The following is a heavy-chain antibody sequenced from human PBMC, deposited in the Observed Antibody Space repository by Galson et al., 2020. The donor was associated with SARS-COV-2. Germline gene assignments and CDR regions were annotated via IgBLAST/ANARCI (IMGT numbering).Heavy chain of an antibody. V-gene: IGHV3-9*01. D-gene: IGHD3-10*01. J-gene: IGHJ4*02. Sequence: GGSLRLSCAASGFTFTDYAIHWVRQAPGKGLEWVPGISWNSIRMGYADSVEGRFTISRDNAKNTLYLQMNSLRPDDTAFYYCAKGTMDYLDFWGQGTQVTVSS. CDR1: GFTFTDYA. CDR3: AKGTMDYLDF. CDR2: ISWNSIRM.